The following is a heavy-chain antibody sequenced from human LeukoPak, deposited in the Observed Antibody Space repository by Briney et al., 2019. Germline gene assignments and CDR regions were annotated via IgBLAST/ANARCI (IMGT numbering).Heavy chain of an antibody. CDR3: ARNEGVNGDYPLDY. V-gene: IGHV2-70*11. D-gene: IGHD4-17*01. Sequence: SGPALVKPTQTLTLTCTFSGFSLSTSGMCVSWIRQPPGKALEWLARIDWDDDKYYSTSLKTRLTTSKDTSKNQVVLTMTNMDPVDTATYYCARNEGVNGDYPLDYWGQGTLVTVSS. J-gene: IGHJ4*02. CDR2: IDWDDDK. CDR1: GFSLSTSGMC.